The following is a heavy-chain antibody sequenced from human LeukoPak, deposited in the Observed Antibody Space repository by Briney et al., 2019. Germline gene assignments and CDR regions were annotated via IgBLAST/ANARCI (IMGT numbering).Heavy chain of an antibody. CDR2: ISYNGVNK. CDR1: GFTFSDYA. CDR3: ARAKDGTNILDY. J-gene: IGHJ4*02. Sequence: GGTLRLSCAASGFTFSDYAMHWVRQAPGKGLEWVTLISYNGVNKYYADSVKGRFTISRDNSKNTLYLQRGSLRAGDTAVYYCARAKDGTNILDYWGQGTLGTGSP. D-gene: IGHD5-24*01. V-gene: IGHV3-30-3*01.